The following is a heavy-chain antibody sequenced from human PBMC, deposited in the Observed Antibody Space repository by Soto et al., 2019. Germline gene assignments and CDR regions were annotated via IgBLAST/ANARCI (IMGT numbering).Heavy chain of an antibody. CDR3: TRFAYYGALRCLDY. J-gene: IGHJ4*02. D-gene: IGHD4-17*01. CDR1: DFPFSRYC. Sequence: GGSLRISCAASDFPFSRYCMTWVRQAPGKGPEWVANIRQDGNEKYYADSVKGRFTISRDNAKNSLYLQMSSLRAEDTAVYYCTRFAYYGALRCLDYWGQGTLVTVSS. V-gene: IGHV3-7*01. CDR2: IRQDGNEK.